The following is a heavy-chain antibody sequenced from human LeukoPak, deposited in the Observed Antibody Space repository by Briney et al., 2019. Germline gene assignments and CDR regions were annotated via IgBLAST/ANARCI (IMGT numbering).Heavy chain of an antibody. CDR2: INSDGSST. D-gene: IGHD3-10*01. J-gene: IGHJ4*02. CDR1: GIIFRSYA. V-gene: IGHV3-23*01. Sequence: GGSLRLSCAASGIIFRSYAMSWVRQARGKGLEWVSAINSDGSSTYYADSVKGRFTISRDNSNNTLFLQMNSLRVEDTAVYYCAKWGAQSGSYRVVDSWGRGTLVTVSS. CDR3: AKWGAQSGSYRVVDS.